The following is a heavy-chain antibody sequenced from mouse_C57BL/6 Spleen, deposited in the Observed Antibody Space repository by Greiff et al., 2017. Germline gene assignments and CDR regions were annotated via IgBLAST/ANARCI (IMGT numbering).Heavy chain of an antibody. CDR3: ARPLMGAGAMDY. Sequence: QVQLQQSGPELVKPGASVKISCKASGYAFSSSWMNWVKQRPGKGLEWIGRIYPGDGDTNYNGKFKGKATLTADKSSSTAYMQRSSLPSEDSAVYFCARPLMGAGAMDYWGQGTSVTVSS. D-gene: IGHD1-1*02. CDR1: GYAFSSSW. CDR2: IYPGDGDT. V-gene: IGHV1-82*01. J-gene: IGHJ4*01.